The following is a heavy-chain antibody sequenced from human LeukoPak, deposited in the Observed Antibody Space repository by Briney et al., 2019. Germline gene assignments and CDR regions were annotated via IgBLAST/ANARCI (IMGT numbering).Heavy chain of an antibody. CDR3: AKDPIFSGSYGVFDY. V-gene: IGHV3-23*01. Sequence: GGSLRLSCAASGFTFSSCAMSWVRQAPGKGLEWVSTIIDSGNSIYYADTAEGRFTISRDNSKNTLYLQMNSLRAGDTAVYYCAKDPIFSGSYGVFDYWGLGTLVTVSS. CDR1: GFTFSSCA. D-gene: IGHD1-26*01. CDR2: IIDSGNSI. J-gene: IGHJ4*02.